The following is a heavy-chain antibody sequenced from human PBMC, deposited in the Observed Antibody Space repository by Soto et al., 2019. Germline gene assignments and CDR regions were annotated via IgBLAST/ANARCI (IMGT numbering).Heavy chain of an antibody. J-gene: IGHJ5*02. V-gene: IGHV4-39*01. CDR1: GGSITSSSHF. D-gene: IGHD6-25*01. CDR2: IYFTGNT. CDR3: AGQTFTIAAASYGRSNWFDP. Sequence: PSETLSLTCSASGGSITSSSHFWGWVRQPPGKGLEWIGTIYFTGNTYYTPSLKSRLTMSIDTSKNEFSLRLNSVTAADTAVYYCAGQTFTIAAASYGRSNWFDPWGPGTLVTVFS.